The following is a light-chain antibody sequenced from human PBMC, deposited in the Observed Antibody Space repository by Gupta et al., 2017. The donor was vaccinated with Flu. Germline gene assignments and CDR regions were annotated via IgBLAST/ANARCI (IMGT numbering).Light chain of an antibody. CDR1: HSISTY. V-gene: IGKV1-39*01. J-gene: IGKJ1*01. CDR2: AAF. CDR3: QQSYNTSWT. Sequence: DIQGTQSPGSLSASVGDRVTITCRTSHSISTYLNWYQQKPGTAPKVLIYAAFSLQSGVPSRFSGSGSGTDFTLTISSLQPEDFATYYCQQSYNTSWTFGQGTKVEIK.